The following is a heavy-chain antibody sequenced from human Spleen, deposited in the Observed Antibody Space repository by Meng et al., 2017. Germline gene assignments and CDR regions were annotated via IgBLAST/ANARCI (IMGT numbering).Heavy chain of an antibody. CDR3: AREISMSVTAYYYGMDV. Sequence: SCKASGYTFSGNYMHWVRQAPGKGLEWVTLISYDGSNGYYADSVKGRFTISRDNSKNTLYLQMNNLRDEDTAVYYCAREISMSVTAYYYGMDVWGQGTTVTVSS. D-gene: IGHD2-21*02. V-gene: IGHV3-30*03. J-gene: IGHJ6*02. CDR1: GYTFSGNY. CDR2: ISYDGSNG.